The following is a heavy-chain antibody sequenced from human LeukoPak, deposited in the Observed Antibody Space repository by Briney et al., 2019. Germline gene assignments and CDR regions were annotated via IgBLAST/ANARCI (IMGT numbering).Heavy chain of an antibody. V-gene: IGHV1-69*05. CDR3: ARVPLSAKWLREAIDY. J-gene: IGHJ4*02. Sequence: ASVKVSCKASGGTFSSYAISWVRQAPGQGLEWMGGIIPIFGTANYAQKFQGRVTITTDESTSTAYMELSSLRSEDTAVYYCARVPLSAKWLREAIDYWGQGTLVTVSS. CDR1: GGTFSSYA. D-gene: IGHD5-12*01. CDR2: IIPIFGTA.